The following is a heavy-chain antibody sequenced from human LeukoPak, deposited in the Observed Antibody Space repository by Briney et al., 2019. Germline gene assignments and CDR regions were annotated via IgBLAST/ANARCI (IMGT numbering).Heavy chain of an antibody. D-gene: IGHD6-19*01. J-gene: IGHJ4*02. CDR2: ISSSGSTI. CDR3: ARGGVAVAGREFDY. Sequence: PGGSLRLSCAASGFTFSSYEMNWVRQAPGKGLEWVSYISSSGSTIYYADSVKGRFTISRDNAKNSLYLQMNSLRAEDTAVYYCARGGVAVAGREFDYWGQGTLVTVSS. CDR1: GFTFSSYE. V-gene: IGHV3-48*03.